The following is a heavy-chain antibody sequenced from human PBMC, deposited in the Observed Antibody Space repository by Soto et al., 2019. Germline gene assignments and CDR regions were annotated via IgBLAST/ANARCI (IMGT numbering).Heavy chain of an antibody. CDR2: INHSGST. V-gene: IGHV4-34*01. CDR1: GGSFSGYY. CDR3: EKDGSGHPYYSDN. Sequence: SETLALTCAVYGGSFSGYYWSWIRQPPGKGLEWIGEINHSGSTNYNPSLKSRVTISVDTSKNQFSLKVTSVTAADTAVYYCEKDGSGHPYYSDNRGQGTPVPVSS. D-gene: IGHD6-19*01. J-gene: IGHJ4*02.